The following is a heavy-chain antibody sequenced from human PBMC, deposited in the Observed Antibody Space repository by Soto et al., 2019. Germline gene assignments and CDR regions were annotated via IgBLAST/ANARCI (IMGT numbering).Heavy chain of an antibody. Sequence: SETLSLTCTVSGGSISSSSYYWGWIRQPPGKGLEWIGSIYYSGSTYYNPSLKSRVTISVDTSKNQFSLKLSSVTAADTAVYYCARTDSGIAALEANYWGQGTLVTVSS. CDR3: ARTDSGIAALEANY. D-gene: IGHD6-13*01. V-gene: IGHV4-39*01. CDR1: GGSISSSSYY. CDR2: IYYSGST. J-gene: IGHJ4*02.